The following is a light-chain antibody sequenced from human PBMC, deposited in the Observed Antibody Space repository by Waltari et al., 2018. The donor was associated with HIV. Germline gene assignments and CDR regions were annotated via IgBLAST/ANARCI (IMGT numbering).Light chain of an antibody. Sequence: QSVLTQPPSVSAAPGQKVTISCPGSSPNIWRNYVSWYQQLPGAAPKLLIYDNTRRPSGIPDRFSGSKSGTSATLGITGLQTGDEADYYCGTWDSSLGGWGFGGGTKLAVL. CDR2: DNT. V-gene: IGLV1-51*01. J-gene: IGLJ3*02. CDR1: SPNIWRNY. CDR3: GTWDSSLGGWG.